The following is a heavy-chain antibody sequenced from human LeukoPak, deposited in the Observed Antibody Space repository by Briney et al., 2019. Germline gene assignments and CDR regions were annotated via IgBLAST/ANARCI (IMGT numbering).Heavy chain of an antibody. D-gene: IGHD3-10*01. CDR2: IKQDGSEK. Sequence: GGSLRLSCAASGFTFSSYWMSWVRQAPGKGLEWVANIKQDGSEKYYVVSVKGRFTISRDNAKKSLFLQMNSLRAEDTAVYYCARTGDYGSGRYFRPFDYWGQGTLVTVSS. CDR1: GFTFSSYW. J-gene: IGHJ4*02. CDR3: ARTGDYGSGRYFRPFDY. V-gene: IGHV3-7*01.